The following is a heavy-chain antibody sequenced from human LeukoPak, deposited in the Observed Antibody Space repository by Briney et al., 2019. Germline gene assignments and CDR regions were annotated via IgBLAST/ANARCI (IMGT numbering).Heavy chain of an antibody. J-gene: IGHJ4*02. CDR2: ISYDGSNK. D-gene: IGHD3-22*01. Sequence: QTGGSLRLSCAASGFTFSSYAMHWVRQAPGKGLEWVAVISYDGSNKYYADSVKGRFTISRDNSKNTLWLQLNSLRADDTAVYYCVRDWGYDSSGYWQKYFDTWGQGTLVTVSS. CDR1: GFTFSSYA. CDR3: VRDWGYDSSGYWQKYFDT. V-gene: IGHV3-30*04.